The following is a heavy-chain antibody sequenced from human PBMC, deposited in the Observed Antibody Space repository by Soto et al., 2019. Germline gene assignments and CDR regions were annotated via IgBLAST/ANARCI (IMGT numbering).Heavy chain of an antibody. CDR1: GGSISSGGYS. V-gene: IGHV4-30-2*01. CDR3: AAVGGLPRYY. J-gene: IGHJ4*02. D-gene: IGHD5-12*01. Sequence: QLQLQESGSGLVKPSQTLSVTCAVSGGSISSGGYSWSWIRLPPGKGLEWIGYIYHSGSTYYNPSLESRVTISVDRSKNQFSLKLSSVTAADTAVYYCAAVGGLPRYYWGQGTLVTVST. CDR2: IYHSGST.